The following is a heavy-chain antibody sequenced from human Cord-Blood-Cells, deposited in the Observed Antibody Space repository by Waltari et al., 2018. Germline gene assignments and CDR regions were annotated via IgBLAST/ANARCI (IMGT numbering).Heavy chain of an antibody. CDR1: GGSISSGDYY. CDR2: IYYSGST. Sequence: TLSLTCTVSGGSISSGDYYWSWIRQPPGKGLEWIGYIYYSGSTYYNPSLKSRVTISVDTSKNQFSLKLSPVTAADTAVYYCARGGNWENDWFDPWGQGTLVTVSS. J-gene: IGHJ5*02. CDR3: ARGGNWENDWFDP. V-gene: IGHV4-30-4*01. D-gene: IGHD7-27*01.